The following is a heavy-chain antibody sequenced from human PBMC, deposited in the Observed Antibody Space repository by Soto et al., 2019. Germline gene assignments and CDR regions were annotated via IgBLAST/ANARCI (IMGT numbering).Heavy chain of an antibody. CDR2: IIPMFGTT. D-gene: IGHD3-10*01. V-gene: IGHV1-69*06. CDR3: ARVEVSGGPFDP. Sequence: SVKVSCKASGVTFTSYTITWVRQAPGQGLEWMGGIIPMFGTTNYAQKFQGRVTITADKSTNTDYMELSSLRSDDTAVYYCARVEVSGGPFDPWGQGTLVTAPQ. J-gene: IGHJ5*02. CDR1: GVTFTSYT.